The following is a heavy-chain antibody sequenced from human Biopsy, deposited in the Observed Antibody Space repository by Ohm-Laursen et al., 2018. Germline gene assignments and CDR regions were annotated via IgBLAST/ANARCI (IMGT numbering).Heavy chain of an antibody. CDR3: ATKLTGYFHH. D-gene: IGHD3-9*01. J-gene: IGHJ1*01. CDR2: NIPILGTG. V-gene: IGHV1-69*06. Sequence: SSVKVSCKAPGGTFSNYGVNWVRQAPGQGLEWLGGNIPILGTGNYAQKFQDRVTVAADTSTSTAAMELRSLRSDDPAVYYCATKLTGYFHHWGQGTLVIVSS. CDR1: GGTFSNYG.